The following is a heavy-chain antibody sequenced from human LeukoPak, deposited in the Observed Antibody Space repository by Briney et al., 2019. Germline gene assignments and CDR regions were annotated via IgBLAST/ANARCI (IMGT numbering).Heavy chain of an antibody. D-gene: IGHD5-12*01. CDR1: GFTFISCA. V-gene: IGHV3-30*09. Sequence: GSLRLSCSASGFTFISCAMHWVRQAPGKGLEWLSLISYDGSNKFYSDSVKGRFAISRDNSKNTLYLQMNSLRAEDTAVYYCARGPSGSGYDRNDYWGQGTLVTVSS. CDR2: ISYDGSNK. CDR3: ARGPSGSGYDRNDY. J-gene: IGHJ4*02.